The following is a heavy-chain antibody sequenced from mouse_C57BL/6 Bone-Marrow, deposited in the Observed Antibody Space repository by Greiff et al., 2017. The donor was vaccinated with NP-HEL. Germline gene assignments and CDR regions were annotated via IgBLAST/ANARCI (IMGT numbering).Heavy chain of an antibody. J-gene: IGHJ2*01. CDR1: GYSFTGYF. Sequence: EVKLVESGPELVKPGDSVKISCKASGYSFTGYFMNWVMQSHGKSLEWIGRINPYNGDTFYNQKFKGKATLTVDKSSSTAHMELRSLTSEDSAVYYCARYDYDVGYFDYWGQGTTLTVSS. D-gene: IGHD2-4*01. V-gene: IGHV1-20*01. CDR3: ARYDYDVGYFDY. CDR2: INPYNGDT.